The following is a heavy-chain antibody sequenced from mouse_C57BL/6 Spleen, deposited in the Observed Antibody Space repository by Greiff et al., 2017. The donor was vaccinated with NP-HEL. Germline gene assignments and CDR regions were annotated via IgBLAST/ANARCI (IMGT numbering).Heavy chain of an antibody. J-gene: IGHJ2*01. D-gene: IGHD1-1*01. CDR2: ISSGSSTI. CDR3: ARMRYYYGSSYPLDY. Sequence: EVQLVESGGGLVKPGGSLKLSCAASGFTFSDYGMHWVRQAPEKGLEWVAYISSGSSTIYYADTVKGRFTISRDNAKNTLFLQMTSLGSEDTAMYYCARMRYYYGSSYPLDYWGQGTTLTVSS. CDR1: GFTFSDYG. V-gene: IGHV5-17*01.